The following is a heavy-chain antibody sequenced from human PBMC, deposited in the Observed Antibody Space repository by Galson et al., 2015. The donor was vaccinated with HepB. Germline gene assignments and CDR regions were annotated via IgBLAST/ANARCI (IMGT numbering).Heavy chain of an antibody. J-gene: IGHJ4*02. Sequence: ETLSLTCTVSGGSISGYSWTWIRQSPGKGLEWIGYIYYRGSTNYNPPLKSRVTISVDTSKNQFSLKLRSVTAADTAVYYCARLYDRGGLWARSDYWGQGILVIVSS. D-gene: IGHD3-22*01. CDR2: IYYRGST. CDR1: GGSISGYS. V-gene: IGHV4-59*08. CDR3: ARLYDRGGLWARSDY.